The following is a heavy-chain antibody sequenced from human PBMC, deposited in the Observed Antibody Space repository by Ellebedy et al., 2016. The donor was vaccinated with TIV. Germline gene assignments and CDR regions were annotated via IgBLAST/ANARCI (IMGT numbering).Heavy chain of an antibody. CDR2: INPSGGVT. Sequence: ASVKVSCKTSGYTFINKYMHWVRQAPGQGLEWLGVINPSGGVTIYTQKLRGRVTMTTDTSTSTVYMERSSLRPEDTALYYCARGGSGSYPDPVDYWGQGTLVTVSS. V-gene: IGHV1-46*04. J-gene: IGHJ4*02. CDR3: ARGGSGSYPDPVDY. CDR1: GYTFINKY. D-gene: IGHD1-26*01.